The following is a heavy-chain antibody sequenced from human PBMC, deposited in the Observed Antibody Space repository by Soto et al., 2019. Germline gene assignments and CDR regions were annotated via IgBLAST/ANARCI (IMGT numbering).Heavy chain of an antibody. J-gene: IGHJ3*02. D-gene: IGHD3-22*01. V-gene: IGHV4-61*01. Sequence: PSETLSLTCTVSGGSVSSGSYYWSWIRQPPGKGLEWIGYIYYSGSTNYNPSLKRRVTISVDTSKNQFSLKLSSVTAADTAVYYCARYGPGTMIVVADAFDIWGQGTMVTVSS. CDR2: IYYSGST. CDR1: GGSVSSGSYY. CDR3: ARYGPGTMIVVADAFDI.